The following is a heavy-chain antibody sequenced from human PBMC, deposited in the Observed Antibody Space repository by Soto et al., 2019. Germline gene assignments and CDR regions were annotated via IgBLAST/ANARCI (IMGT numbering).Heavy chain of an antibody. D-gene: IGHD2-21*02. CDR1: GDTFTDYY. V-gene: IGHV1-46*01. CDR2: VNPSGGHT. Sequence: QVQLMQSGAEVKKPGASVKVSCKASGDTFTDYYIHWVRQAPGQGLEWMGTVNPSGGHTTYAQHFLGRVTMTRDTSTSTLYMALTSLTSDDTAIYYCARGGHVVVVTAALDYWGPGTLVTVSS. CDR3: ARGGHVVVVTAALDY. J-gene: IGHJ4*02.